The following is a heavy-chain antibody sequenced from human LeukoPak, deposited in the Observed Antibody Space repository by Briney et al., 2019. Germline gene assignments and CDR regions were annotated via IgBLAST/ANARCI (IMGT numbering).Heavy chain of an antibody. V-gene: IGHV6-1*01. D-gene: IGHD2-15*01. CDR3: ARTRYCSGGSCYSGIDQ. J-gene: IGHJ4*02. Sequence: SQTLSLTCAISGDSVSSNSAAWNWIRQSPSRGLEWLVRTYYRSKWFNDYAVSVKSRITIYPDTSKNQFSMQLTSVTPEDTAVYYCARTRYCSGGSCYSGIDQWGQGALVTVSS. CDR2: TYYRSKWFN. CDR1: GDSVSSNSAA.